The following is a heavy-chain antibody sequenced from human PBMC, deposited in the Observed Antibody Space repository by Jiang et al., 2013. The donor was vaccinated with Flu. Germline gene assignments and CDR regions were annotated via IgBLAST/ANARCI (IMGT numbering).Heavy chain of an antibody. V-gene: IGHV2-5*02. Sequence: KPTQTLTLTCTFSGFSLSTSEVGVGWIRQPPGQALEWLALIYWDDDKRYSPSLKSRLSITKDTSKTQVVLTMTNMDPVGTATYYCAHRRRIAGATTASYFDYWGQGTLVTVSS. CDR2: IYWDDDK. D-gene: IGHD1-26*01. J-gene: IGHJ4*02. CDR3: AHRRRIAGATTASYFDY. CDR1: GFSLSTSEVG.